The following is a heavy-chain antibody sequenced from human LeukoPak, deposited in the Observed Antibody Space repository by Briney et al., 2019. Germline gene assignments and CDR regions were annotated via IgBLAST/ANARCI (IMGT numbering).Heavy chain of an antibody. V-gene: IGHV4-59*08. CDR1: GGSISSYY. Sequence: SETLSLTCTVSGGSISSYYWSWIRQPPGKGLEWIGYIYYSGSTNYNPSLKSRVTISVDTSKNQFSLKLSSVTAADTAVYYRARHGTGEYYFDYWGQGTLVTVSS. CDR3: ARHGTGEYYFDY. J-gene: IGHJ4*02. D-gene: IGHD7-27*01. CDR2: IYYSGST.